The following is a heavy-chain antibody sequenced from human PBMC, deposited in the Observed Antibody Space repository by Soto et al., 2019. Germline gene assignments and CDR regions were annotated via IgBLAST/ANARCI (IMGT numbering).Heavy chain of an antibody. V-gene: IGHV4-31*03. CDR2: IYYSGST. CDR1: GGSISSGGYY. D-gene: IGHD2-21*01. CDR3: AASCVGCGGFNYYGMDV. J-gene: IGHJ6*02. Sequence: QVQLQESGPGLVKPSQTLSLTCTVSGGSISSGGYYWSWIRQHPGKGLEWIGYIYYSGSTYYNPXLKSRVTISVXXSXNXXSLKLSSVTAADTAVYYCAASCVGCGGFNYYGMDVWGQGTTVTVSS.